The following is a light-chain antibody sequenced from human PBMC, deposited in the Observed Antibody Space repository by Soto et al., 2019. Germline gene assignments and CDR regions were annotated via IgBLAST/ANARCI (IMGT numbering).Light chain of an antibody. V-gene: IGKV1-9*01. CDR2: KAS. CDR1: QDISNY. CDR3: QQLNSYPLT. J-gene: IGKJ4*01. Sequence: GDRVTITCQASQDISNYLNWYQQKSEKGPKLLIYKASNLQTGVPSRFSGSGSGTEFTLTISSLQPEDFATYYCQQLNSYPLTFGGGTKVDIK.